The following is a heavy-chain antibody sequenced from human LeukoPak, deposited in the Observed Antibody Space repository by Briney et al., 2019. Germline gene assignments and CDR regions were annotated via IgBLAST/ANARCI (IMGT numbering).Heavy chain of an antibody. CDR3: ARDNSGSGSWGYYYNGMDV. Sequence: PSETLSLTCTVSGGSIRSYHWSWIRQPPGKGLEWIGYIYYSGSTNYNPSLKSRVTISVDTSKNQFSLKLRSVTAADTAVYYCARDNSGSGSWGYYYNGMDVWGQGTTVTVSS. D-gene: IGHD3-10*01. J-gene: IGHJ6*02. CDR1: GGSIRSYH. CDR2: IYYSGST. V-gene: IGHV4-59*01.